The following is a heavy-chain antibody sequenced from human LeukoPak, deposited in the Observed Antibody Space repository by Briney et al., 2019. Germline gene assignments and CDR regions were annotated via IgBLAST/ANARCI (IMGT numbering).Heavy chain of an antibody. CDR1: GYTLTELS. D-gene: IGHD3-10*01. J-gene: IGHJ6*04. V-gene: IGHV1-24*01. CDR3: ATMVRGVIIFDYGMDV. CDR2: FDPEDGEK. Sequence: ASVKVSCKVSGYTLTELSMHWVRQAPGKGLEWMGGFDPEDGEKIYAQKFQGRVTMTEDTSTDTAYMELSSLRSEDTAVYYCATMVRGVIIFDYGMDVWGKGTTVTVSS.